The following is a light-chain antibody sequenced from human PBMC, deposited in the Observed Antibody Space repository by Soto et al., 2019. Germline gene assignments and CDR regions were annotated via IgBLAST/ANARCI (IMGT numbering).Light chain of an antibody. V-gene: IGKV1-5*01. Sequence: DIQMTQSPSTLSASVGDRVTITCRASQSISSWSAWYQQKPGKAPKLLIYDASSLESGVPSRFSGSGSGTEFTLTISSLQPDDFATYYCQQYNSLWTFVQVT. CDR3: QQYNSLWT. J-gene: IGKJ1*01. CDR2: DAS. CDR1: QSISSW.